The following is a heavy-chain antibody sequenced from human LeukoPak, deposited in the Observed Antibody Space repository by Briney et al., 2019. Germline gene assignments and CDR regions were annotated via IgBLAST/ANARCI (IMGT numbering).Heavy chain of an antibody. Sequence: GGSLRLSCAASGFTFSSYEMNWVRQAPGKGLEWVSGINWDGGSMAYVDSVKGRFIISRDNAKNSLYLQMNRLSAEDTAFYYCVGHFGVLDQPFDFWGPGTMVTVSS. CDR3: VGHFGVLDQPFDF. V-gene: IGHV3-20*04. D-gene: IGHD3-3*01. CDR1: GFTFSSYE. CDR2: INWDGGSM. J-gene: IGHJ3*01.